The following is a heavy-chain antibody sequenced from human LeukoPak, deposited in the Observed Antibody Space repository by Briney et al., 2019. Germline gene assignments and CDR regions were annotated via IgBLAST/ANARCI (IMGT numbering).Heavy chain of an antibody. D-gene: IGHD3-10*01. CDR3: ARGVTMVRGVIRRNEDWFDP. Sequence: ASVKVSCKASGYSFTGYYMHWVRQAPGQGLEWMGWINPNSGGTNYAQKFQGRVTMTRDTSISTVYMELSSLRSEDTAVYYCARGVTMVRGVIRRNEDWFDPWGQGTLVTVSS. CDR1: GYSFTGYY. J-gene: IGHJ5*02. V-gene: IGHV1-2*02. CDR2: INPNSGGT.